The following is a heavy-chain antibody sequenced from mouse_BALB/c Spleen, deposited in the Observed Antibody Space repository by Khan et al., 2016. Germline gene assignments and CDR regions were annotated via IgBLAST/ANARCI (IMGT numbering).Heavy chain of an antibody. V-gene: IGHV6-6*01. CDR2: ISSKANNHAT. CDR3: RSVYFDY. CDR1: GFTFSDAW. Sequence: EVKLEESGGGLVQPGGSMKFSCAASGFTFSDAWMDWVRQSPEKGLEWVADISSKANNHATYSAESVKGRFTISRDDSKISVYLQMTSLRAEDTGIYYCRSVYFDYWGQGTTLTVSS. J-gene: IGHJ2*01.